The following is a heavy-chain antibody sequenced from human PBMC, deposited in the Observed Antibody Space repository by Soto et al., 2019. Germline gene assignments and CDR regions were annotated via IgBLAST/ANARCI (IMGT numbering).Heavy chain of an antibody. Sequence: QVQLVESGGDVVQPGRSLRLSCAASGSTFSSYDIHWVRQAPGKGLEWVAHISPDGSNAYYADSVKGRFTVSRDNAKNTVYLQMNSLRAEDAAVYYCARGHSHGAFDIWGQGTMVTVSS. CDR1: GSTFSSYD. V-gene: IGHV3-30-3*01. CDR3: ARGHSHGAFDI. J-gene: IGHJ3*02. D-gene: IGHD4-4*01. CDR2: ISPDGSNA.